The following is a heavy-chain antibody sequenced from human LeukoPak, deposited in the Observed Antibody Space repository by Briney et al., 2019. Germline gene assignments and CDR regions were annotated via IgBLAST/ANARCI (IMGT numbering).Heavy chain of an antibody. D-gene: IGHD3-10*01. J-gene: IGHJ5*02. CDR3: ARESDGVRENWFDP. V-gene: IGHV1-2*02. CDR2: INPNSGVT. Sequence: GASVKVSCKASGYIFTGYYMHWVRQAPGQGLEWMGWINPNSGVTNYPQNFQGRVTMTRDTSISTAYMELSRLRSDDTAVYYCARESDGVRENWFDPWGQGTLVTVSS. CDR1: GYIFTGYY.